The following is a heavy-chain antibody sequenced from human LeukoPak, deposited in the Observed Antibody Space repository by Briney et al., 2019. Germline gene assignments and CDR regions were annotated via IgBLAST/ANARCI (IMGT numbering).Heavy chain of an antibody. J-gene: IGHJ4*02. CDR1: GLTFSGSA. Sequence: GGSLRLSCAASGLTFSGSAMHWVRQASGKGLEWVGRIGSKANSYATAYAASVKGRFTISRDDSKNTAYLQMNSLKTEDTAVYYCTRHDYGSGGGGQGTLVTVSS. D-gene: IGHD3-10*01. V-gene: IGHV3-73*01. CDR3: TRHDYGSGG. CDR2: IGSKANSYAT.